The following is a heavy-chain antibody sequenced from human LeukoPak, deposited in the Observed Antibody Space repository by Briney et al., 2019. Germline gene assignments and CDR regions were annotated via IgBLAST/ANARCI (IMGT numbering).Heavy chain of an antibody. D-gene: IGHD1-1*01. J-gene: IGHJ4*02. Sequence: GGSLGLSSAASGFTFSSYWMHWVRQAPGKGLVWVSRINSDGSSTSYADSVKGRFTISRDNAKNTLYLQMNSLRAEDTAVYYCARGGFGNVTPLLDYWGQGTLVTVSS. CDR2: INSDGSST. CDR3: ARGGFGNVTPLLDY. V-gene: IGHV3-74*01. CDR1: GFTFSSYW.